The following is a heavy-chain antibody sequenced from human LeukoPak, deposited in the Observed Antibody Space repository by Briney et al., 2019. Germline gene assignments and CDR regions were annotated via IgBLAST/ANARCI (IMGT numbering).Heavy chain of an antibody. V-gene: IGHV3-23*01. J-gene: IGHJ4*02. D-gene: IGHD6-13*01. Sequence: GVLRLSCAASGFTFGTSAMSWVRQAPGKGPEWVSTFGRSGSDTYYSDSVKGRFTMFRDNSKNTLYLQMNSLRDEDTAVYYCAKGSLGSWYYFDYWGQGTLVTVSS. CDR3: AKGSLGSWYYFDY. CDR1: GFTFGTSA. CDR2: FGRSGSDT.